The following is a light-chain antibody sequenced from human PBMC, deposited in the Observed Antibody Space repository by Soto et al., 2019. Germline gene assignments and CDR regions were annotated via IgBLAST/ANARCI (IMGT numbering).Light chain of an antibody. CDR3: QHYNNWPT. J-gene: IGKJ5*01. CDR1: QSVSSN. Sequence: EIMMTQSPATLSVSPGERATLSCRASQSVSSNLAWYQQKPGQAPRLLIYGASTRATGIPARFNGSGSGTEFTLTISSLQSEDFAVYYCQHYNNWPTFGQGTRLEIK. CDR2: GAS. V-gene: IGKV3-15*01.